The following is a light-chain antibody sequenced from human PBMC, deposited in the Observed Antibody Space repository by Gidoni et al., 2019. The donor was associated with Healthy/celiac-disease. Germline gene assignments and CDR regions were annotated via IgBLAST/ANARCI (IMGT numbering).Light chain of an antibody. Sequence: QPVLTQPPSVSGAPGQRVTISCTGSSSNIGAGYDVHWYQQLPGTAPKLLIYGNSNRPSGVPDRFSGSKSGTSASLAIPGLQAEDEADYYCQSYDSSLSALFGGGTKLTVL. CDR2: GNS. J-gene: IGLJ2*01. V-gene: IGLV1-40*01. CDR3: QSYDSSLSAL. CDR1: SSNIGAGYD.